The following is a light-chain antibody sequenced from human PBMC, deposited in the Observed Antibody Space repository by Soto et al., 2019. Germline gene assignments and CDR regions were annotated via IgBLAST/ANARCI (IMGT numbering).Light chain of an antibody. CDR3: SSYAGSSNV. CDR2: EVV. Sequence: QSVLTQPPSASGSPGQSVTISCTGTKNDIGVYDFVSWYQHHPGKAPRLIIYEVVQRPSGVPDRFSGSKSGNTASLTVSGLQAEDEADYYCSSYAGSSNVFGTGTRAPS. J-gene: IGLJ1*01. V-gene: IGLV2-8*01. CDR1: KNDIGVYDF.